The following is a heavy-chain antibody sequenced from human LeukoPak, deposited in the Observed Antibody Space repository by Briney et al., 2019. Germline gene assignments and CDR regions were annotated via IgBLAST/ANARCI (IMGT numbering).Heavy chain of an antibody. V-gene: IGHV1-2*02. CDR2: INPNSGVT. J-gene: IGHJ4*02. Sequence: ASVKVSCKASGYTFTGYYMHWVRQAPGQGLEWMGWINPNSGVTNYAQKFQGRVTMTRDTSISTAYMELSRLRSDDTAVYYCARVGNYGSGSYLLYWGQGTLVTVSS. CDR3: ARVGNYGSGSYLLY. CDR1: GYTFTGYY. D-gene: IGHD3-10*01.